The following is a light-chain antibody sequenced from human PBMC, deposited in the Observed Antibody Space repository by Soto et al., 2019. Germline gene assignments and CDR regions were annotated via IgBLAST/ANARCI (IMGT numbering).Light chain of an antibody. V-gene: IGLV1-44*01. CDR3: SAWDDSLDGWV. Sequence: QSVLTQPPSASGTPGQRVTISCSGSSSNIGENTVNWYQQLPGTAPKLLIYTDNQRPSGVPDRFSGSKSRTSASLAISGPQSEDEADYYCSAWDDSLDGWVFGGGTQLTVL. CDR1: SSNIGENT. J-gene: IGLJ3*02. CDR2: TDN.